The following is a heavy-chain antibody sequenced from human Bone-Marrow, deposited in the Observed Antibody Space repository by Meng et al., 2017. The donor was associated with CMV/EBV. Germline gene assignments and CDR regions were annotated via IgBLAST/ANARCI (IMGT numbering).Heavy chain of an antibody. CDR3: ARVSAAGGFH. V-gene: IGHV4-39*07. J-gene: IGHJ4*02. Sequence: GSLRLSCTVSGGSISSSSYYWGWIRQPPGKGLEWIGSSYYSGSTYYNPSLKSRVTISVDTSKNQFSLKLSSVTAADTAVYYCARVSAAGGFHWGQGKLVNVAS. D-gene: IGHD3-16*01. CDR2: SYYSGST. CDR1: GGSISSSSYY.